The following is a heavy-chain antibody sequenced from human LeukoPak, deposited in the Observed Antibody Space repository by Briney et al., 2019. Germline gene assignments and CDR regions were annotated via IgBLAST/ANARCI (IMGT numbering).Heavy chain of an antibody. D-gene: IGHD2-21*02. CDR3: AREPCGGDCQGGY. V-gene: IGHV3-21*01. Sequence: PGGSLRLSCAASGFTFSSYSMNWVRQAPGKGLEWVSSINSSSSYIYYADSVKGRFTISRDNAKNSLYLQMNSLRAEDTAVYYCAREPCGGDCQGGYWGQGTPVTVSS. J-gene: IGHJ4*02. CDR1: GFTFSSYS. CDR2: INSSSSYI.